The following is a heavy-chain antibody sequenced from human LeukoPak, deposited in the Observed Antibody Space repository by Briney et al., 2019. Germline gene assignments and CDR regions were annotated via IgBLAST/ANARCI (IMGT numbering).Heavy chain of an antibody. Sequence: SETLSLTCTVSGGSISSSSYYWGWIRQPPGKGLEWIGSIYYSGSTYYNPSLKSRVTISVDTSKNQFSLHLNSVTPEDTAVYYCARAQCGGGSCSFDYWGQGTLVTVSS. V-gene: IGHV4-39*07. J-gene: IGHJ4*02. D-gene: IGHD2-15*01. CDR3: ARAQCGGGSCSFDY. CDR2: IYYSGST. CDR1: GGSISSSSYY.